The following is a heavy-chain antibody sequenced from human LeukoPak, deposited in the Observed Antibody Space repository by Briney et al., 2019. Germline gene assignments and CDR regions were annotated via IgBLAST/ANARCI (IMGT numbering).Heavy chain of an antibody. CDR2: IYPGDSDT. D-gene: IGHD5-18*01. V-gene: IGHV5-51*01. Sequence: PGESLKISCKGSGYSFTSYWIGWVRQMPGKGLEWMGIIYPGDSDTRYSPSFQGQVTISADKSISTAYLQWSSLKASDTAMYYCARHLSDFGYSYGYDYWGQGTLVTVSS. CDR3: ARHLSDFGYSYGYDY. J-gene: IGHJ4*02. CDR1: GYSFTSYW.